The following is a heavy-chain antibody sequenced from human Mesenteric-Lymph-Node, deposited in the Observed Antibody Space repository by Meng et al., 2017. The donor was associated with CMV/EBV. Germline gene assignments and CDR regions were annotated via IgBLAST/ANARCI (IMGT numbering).Heavy chain of an antibody. J-gene: IGHJ4*02. CDR3: AKDPMDSLDSSGYYSDD. CDR1: GFSFSNYG. Sequence: LKISCVASGFSFSNYGMHWVRQAPGKGLEWVAFIRFDGTYKYYADSVKGRFSISRDDSKNTLYLQIDSLRVDDTAVYYCAKDPMDSLDSSGYYSDDWGQGTLVTVSS. V-gene: IGHV3-30*02. D-gene: IGHD3-22*01. CDR2: IRFDGTYK.